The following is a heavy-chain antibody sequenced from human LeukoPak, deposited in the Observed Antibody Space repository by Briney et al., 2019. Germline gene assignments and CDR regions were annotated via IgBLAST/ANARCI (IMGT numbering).Heavy chain of an antibody. Sequence: GASVKVSCKASGYTFTSYNMHWGRQAPGQGLEWMGKFNPSGGSTSYAQKFQGRVTMTRDTSTSTVYMELSSLRSEDTAVYYCARVRSITMVRGENWFDPWGQGTLVTVSS. CDR3: ARVRSITMVRGENWFDP. CDR2: FNPSGGST. V-gene: IGHV1-46*01. D-gene: IGHD3-10*01. J-gene: IGHJ5*02. CDR1: GYTFTSYN.